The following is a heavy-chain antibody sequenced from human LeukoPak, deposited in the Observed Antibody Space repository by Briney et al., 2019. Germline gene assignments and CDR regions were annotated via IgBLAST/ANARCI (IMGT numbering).Heavy chain of an antibody. Sequence: ASVTLSFTASGYTFTVYYMHWVRLAPGQGLGWMGWMNPNSGGTNYAQKFQGRVTMTRDTSISTAYMELSRLRSDDTAVYYCARGEYYYDSSGYDYFDYWGQGTLVTVSS. CDR3: ARGEYYYDSSGYDYFDY. D-gene: IGHD3-22*01. CDR2: MNPNSGGT. J-gene: IGHJ4*02. V-gene: IGHV1-2*02. CDR1: GYTFTVYY.